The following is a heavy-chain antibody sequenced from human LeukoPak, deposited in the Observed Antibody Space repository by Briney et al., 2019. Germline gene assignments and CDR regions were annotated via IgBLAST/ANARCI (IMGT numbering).Heavy chain of an antibody. Sequence: GGSLRLSCAASGFTFNNYAMSWVRQAPGKGLEWVSGISGSGGTTYYADSVKGRFTISRDNSKNTLYLQMNSLRAEDTAVYYCAGGRGTSSDYYYYGMDVWGQGTTVTVSS. V-gene: IGHV3-23*01. D-gene: IGHD2-2*01. CDR3: AGGRGTSSDYYYYGMDV. CDR1: GFTFNNYA. J-gene: IGHJ6*02. CDR2: ISGSGGTT.